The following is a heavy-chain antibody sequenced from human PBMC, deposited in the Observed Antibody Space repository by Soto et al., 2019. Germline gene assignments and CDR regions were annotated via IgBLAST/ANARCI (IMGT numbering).Heavy chain of an antibody. J-gene: IGHJ6*02. D-gene: IGHD6-19*01. CDR1: GYTFTTYG. V-gene: IGHV1-18*03. CDR2: INGYYGNI. Sequence: GASVKVSCKASGYTFTTYGISWVRQAPGQGLEWMGWINGYYGNIDYPQKLQGRVIMTTDTSTSTAYMVLRSLRSDDMAVYYCAREGSAPYYYYGMDVWGQGTTVTVSS. CDR3: AREGSAPYYYYGMDV.